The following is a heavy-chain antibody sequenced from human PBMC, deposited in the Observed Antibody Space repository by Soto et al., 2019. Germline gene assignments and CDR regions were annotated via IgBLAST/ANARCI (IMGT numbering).Heavy chain of an antibody. CDR2: ISSSNGKT. V-gene: IGHV1-18*04. CDR3: ARVPNPTHGDSAKTNWFDP. CDR1: GYTFTSYG. J-gene: IGHJ5*02. D-gene: IGHD4-17*01. Sequence: ASVKVSCKASGYTFTSYGINWVRQAPGQGLEWMGWISSSNGKTKYAPKLQGRVTMTTDASTSTAYMELSSLRSDDTAVYFCARVPNPTHGDSAKTNWFDPWGQGTQVTVSS.